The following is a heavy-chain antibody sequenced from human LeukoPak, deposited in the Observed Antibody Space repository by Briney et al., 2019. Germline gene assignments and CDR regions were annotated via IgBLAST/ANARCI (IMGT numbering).Heavy chain of an antibody. D-gene: IGHD1-26*01. CDR2: IYGADGT. CDR1: GFTFSSYA. J-gene: IGHJ4*02. V-gene: IGHV3-66*01. CDR3: ARDGLLGATNPFDN. Sequence: GGSLRLSCAASGFTFSSYAMSWVRQAPGKGLEWVSVIYGADGTYYADSVKGRFSISRDKSKNTLYLQMNNLRPEDTAVYYCARDGLLGATNPFDNWGQGTLVTVSS.